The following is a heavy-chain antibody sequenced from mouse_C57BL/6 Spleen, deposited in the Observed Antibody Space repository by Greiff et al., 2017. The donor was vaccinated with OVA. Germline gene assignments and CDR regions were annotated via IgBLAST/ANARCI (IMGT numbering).Heavy chain of an antibody. CDR2: ISSGSSTI. J-gene: IGHJ3*01. CDR1: GFTFSDYG. Sequence: EVKVEESGGGLVKPGGSLKLSCAASGFTFSDYGMHWVRQAPEKGLEWVAYISSGSSTIYYADTVKGRFTISRDNAKNTLFLQMTSLRSEDTAMYYYAREELGRWFAYWGQGTLVTVSA. V-gene: IGHV5-17*01. D-gene: IGHD4-1*01. CDR3: AREELGRWFAY.